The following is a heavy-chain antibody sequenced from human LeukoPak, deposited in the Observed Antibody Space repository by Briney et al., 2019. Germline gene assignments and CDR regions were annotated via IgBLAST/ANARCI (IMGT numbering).Heavy chain of an antibody. D-gene: IGHD2-21*01. CDR2: INPSGGST. Sequence: ASVTVSCKASGYTFTSYYMHWVRQAPGQGLKWMGIINPSGGSTTYAQMFQGRVTMTRDTSTRTVYMELSSLRSEDTAAYYCAREGEVIVTDNLFYWGQGTLVTVSS. J-gene: IGHJ4*02. V-gene: IGHV1-46*01. CDR1: GYTFTSYY. CDR3: AREGEVIVTDNLFY.